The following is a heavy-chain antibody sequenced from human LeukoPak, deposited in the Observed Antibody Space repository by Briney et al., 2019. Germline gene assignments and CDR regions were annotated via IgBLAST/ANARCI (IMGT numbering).Heavy chain of an antibody. D-gene: IGHD3-10*02. CDR1: GFIVSSNY. CDR3: AELGITMIGGV. Sequence: GGSLRLSCVASGFIVSSNYMSWVRQAPGKGLEWVSYISSSGSTIYYADSVKGRLTISRDNAKNSLYLQMNSLRAEDTAVYYCAELGITMIGGVWGKGTTVTISS. CDR2: ISSSGSTI. V-gene: IGHV3-11*04. J-gene: IGHJ6*04.